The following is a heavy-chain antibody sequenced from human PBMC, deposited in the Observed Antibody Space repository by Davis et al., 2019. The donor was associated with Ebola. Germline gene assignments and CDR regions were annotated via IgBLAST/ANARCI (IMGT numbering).Heavy chain of an antibody. D-gene: IGHD6-13*01. Sequence: SLKISCAASGFTFSSYAMHWVRQAPGKGLEWVSGISWNSGSIGYADSVKGRFTISRDNAKNSLYLQMNSLRAEDTALYYCAKDAYSSSWYFDYWGQGTLVTVSS. CDR1: GFTFSSYA. J-gene: IGHJ4*02. V-gene: IGHV3-9*01. CDR3: AKDAYSSSWYFDY. CDR2: ISWNSGSI.